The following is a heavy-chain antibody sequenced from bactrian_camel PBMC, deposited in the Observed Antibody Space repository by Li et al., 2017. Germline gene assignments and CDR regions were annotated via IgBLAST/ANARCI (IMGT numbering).Heavy chain of an antibody. V-gene: IGHV3S1*01. J-gene: IGHJ4*01. D-gene: IGHD1*01. CDR1: GYTYNRNC. Sequence: HVQLVESGGGAVQSGGSLRLSCAASGYTYNRNCMAWFRQAPGKEREGVARIATGSGNTYYADSVKGRFTISQDNATNTLYLQMNSLKPEDTAMYYCAAAVVPVAGACRPNMDYRDWGQGTQVTVS. CDR3: AAAVVPVAGACRPNMDYRD. CDR2: IATGSGNT.